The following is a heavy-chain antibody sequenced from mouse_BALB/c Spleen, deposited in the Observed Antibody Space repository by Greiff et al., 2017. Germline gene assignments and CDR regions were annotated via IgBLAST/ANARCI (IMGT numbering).Heavy chain of an antibody. CDR2: ISSGGSYT. J-gene: IGHJ3*01. Sequence: EVQLVESGGGLVKPGGSLKLSCAASGFTFSSYTMSWVRQTPEKRLEWVATISSGGSYTYYPDSVKGRFTISRDNAKNTLYLQMSSLKSEDTAMYYCTRGDYDYGFAYWGQGTLVTVSA. V-gene: IGHV5-6-4*01. D-gene: IGHD2-4*01. CDR3: TRGDYDYGFAY. CDR1: GFTFSSYT.